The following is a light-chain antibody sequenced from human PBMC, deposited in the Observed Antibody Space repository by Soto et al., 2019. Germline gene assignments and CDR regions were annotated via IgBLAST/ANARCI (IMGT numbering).Light chain of an antibody. CDR1: QNIWNK. J-gene: IGKJ5*01. Sequence: EIVMTQSPATLSVSPGERVTLSCRASQNIWNKLAWYQQKPGQTPRLLIFDASARATGIPDRFSGSGSGTDFTLTIARLEPEDFAVYYCQQYGGSPRTFGQGTRLEI. CDR2: DAS. CDR3: QQYGGSPRT. V-gene: IGKV3-20*01.